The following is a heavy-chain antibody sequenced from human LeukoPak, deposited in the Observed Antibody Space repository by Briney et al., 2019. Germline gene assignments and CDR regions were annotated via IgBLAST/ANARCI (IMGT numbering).Heavy chain of an antibody. J-gene: IGHJ4*02. Sequence: HGESLKISCKGSECSFTNYWIGWVRQMPGKGLEWMGIIYPGDSDTRYSPSFQGQVTISADRSISTAYLQWSSLKTSDTAMYYCARHRRSSIYSSFDYWGQGTLVTVSS. V-gene: IGHV5-51*01. CDR2: IYPGDSDT. CDR1: ECSFTNYW. D-gene: IGHD4-11*01. CDR3: ARHRRSSIYSSFDY.